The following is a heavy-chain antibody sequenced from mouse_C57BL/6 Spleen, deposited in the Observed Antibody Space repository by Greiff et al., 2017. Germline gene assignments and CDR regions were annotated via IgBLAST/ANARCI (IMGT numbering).Heavy chain of an antibody. J-gene: IGHJ2*01. CDR1: GYTFTSYW. Sequence: QVQLQQPGAELVKPGASVKLSCKASGYTFTSYWMHWVKQRPGRGLEWIGRIDPNSGGTKYNEKFKSKATLTVDKPSSTAYMQLSSLTSEDSAVYYCAREKGFGGYGLYYFDYWGQGTTLTVSS. D-gene: IGHD2-2*01. V-gene: IGHV1-72*01. CDR3: AREKGFGGYGLYYFDY. CDR2: IDPNSGGT.